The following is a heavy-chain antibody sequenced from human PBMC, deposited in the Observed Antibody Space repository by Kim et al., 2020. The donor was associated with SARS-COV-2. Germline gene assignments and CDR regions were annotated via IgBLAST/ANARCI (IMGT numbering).Heavy chain of an antibody. V-gene: IGHV4-34*01. CDR3: ARGLGAPENYVDY. Sequence: SETLSLTCAVYGGSFSGYYWSWIRQPPGKGLEWIGEINHSGSTNYNPSLKSRVTISVDTSKNQFSLKLSSVTAADTAVYYCARGLGAPENYVDYCCQGT. CDR1: GGSFSGYY. J-gene: IGHJ4*02. CDR2: INHSGST. D-gene: IGHD3-16*01.